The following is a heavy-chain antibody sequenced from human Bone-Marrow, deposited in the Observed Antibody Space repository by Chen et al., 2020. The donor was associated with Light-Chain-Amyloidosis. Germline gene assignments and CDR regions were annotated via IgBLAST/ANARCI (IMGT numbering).Heavy chain of an antibody. CDR1: IDSMIGYY. J-gene: IGHJ5*01. CDR3: ARVGKTNGCTLDS. V-gene: IGHV4-59*12. CDR2: VVYTGTT. D-gene: IGHD2-8*01. Sequence: QVQMQESGPGLVKPSETLSLSCNVSIDSMIGYYWTWIRQPPGKALEWIGYVVYTGTTNYSPSFQSRVTLSIDMPKTQLSLKLTAVTVADTSVYYCARVGKTNGCTLDSWGHGTLVSVSS.